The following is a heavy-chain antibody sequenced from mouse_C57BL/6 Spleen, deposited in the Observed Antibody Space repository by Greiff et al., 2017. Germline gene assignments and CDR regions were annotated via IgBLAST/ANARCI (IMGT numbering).Heavy chain of an antibody. CDR3: ARSPYYYGSSYGIDAMDY. D-gene: IGHD1-1*01. J-gene: IGHJ4*01. V-gene: IGHV1-82*01. Sequence: VHLVESGPELVKPGASVKISCKASGYAFSSSWMNWVKQRPGKGLEWIGRIYPGDGDTNYNGKFKGKATLTADKSSSTAYMQLSSLTSEDSAVYFCARSPYYYGSSYGIDAMDYWGQGTSVTVSS. CDR1: GYAFSSSW. CDR2: IYPGDGDT.